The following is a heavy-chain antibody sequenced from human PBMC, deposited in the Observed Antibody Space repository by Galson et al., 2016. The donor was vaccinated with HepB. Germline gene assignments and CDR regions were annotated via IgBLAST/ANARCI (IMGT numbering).Heavy chain of an antibody. CDR3: ARDIVDFWSGYSPHFDY. J-gene: IGHJ4*02. V-gene: IGHV3-33*01. CDR1: GFTFSSYG. Sequence: SLRLSCAASGFTFSSYGMHWVRQAPGKGLEWVAVIWYDGSNKYYADSVKGRFTISRDNFKNTLYLQINSLRAEDTAVYYCARDIVDFWSGYSPHFDYWGQGTLVTVSS. CDR2: IWYDGSNK. D-gene: IGHD3-3*01.